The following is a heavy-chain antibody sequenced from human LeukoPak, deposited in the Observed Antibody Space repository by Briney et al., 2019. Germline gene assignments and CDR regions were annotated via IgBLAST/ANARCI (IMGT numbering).Heavy chain of an antibody. D-gene: IGHD6-13*01. CDR1: GFTFSSYA. CDR3: ARDNGGSSSWAYCYGMDV. J-gene: IGHJ6*02. CDR2: ISSNGGST. V-gene: IGHV3-64*01. Sequence: GGSLRLSCAASGFTFSSYAMHWVRQAPGKGLEYVSAISSNGGSTYYANSVKGRFTISRDNSKNTLYLQMGSLRAEDMAVYYCARDNGGSSSWAYCYGMDVWGQGTTVTVSS.